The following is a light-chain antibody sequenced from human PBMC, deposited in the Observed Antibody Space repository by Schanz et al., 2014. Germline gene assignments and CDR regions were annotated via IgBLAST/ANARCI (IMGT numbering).Light chain of an antibody. CDR3: QQYGDSRT. CDR1: QGVTSRY. CDR2: GVS. J-gene: IGKJ1*01. V-gene: IGKV3-20*01. Sequence: EIVLTQSPGTLSLSPGERATLSCRASQGVTSRYLAWHQQKPGQAPRLLIHGVSSRATGIPDRFSGSGSGTDFTLTISRLEPEDFAVYCCQQYGDSRTFGQGTKVEIK.